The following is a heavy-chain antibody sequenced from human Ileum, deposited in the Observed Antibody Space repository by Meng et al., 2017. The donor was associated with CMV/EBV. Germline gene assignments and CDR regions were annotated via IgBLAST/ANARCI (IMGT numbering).Heavy chain of an antibody. Sequence: GESLKISCVASGFTFSSYVMNWVRQAPGKGLEWVSSITGRGDTIYYADSVRGRFTVSRDNGVNSLYLHLNSIGVEDTALYFCSRDNRHHYYGMDVWGHGTTVTVSS. D-gene: IGHD1-14*01. J-gene: IGHJ6*02. CDR1: GFTFSSYV. CDR3: SRDNRHHYYGMDV. CDR2: ITGRGDTI. V-gene: IGHV3-48*03.